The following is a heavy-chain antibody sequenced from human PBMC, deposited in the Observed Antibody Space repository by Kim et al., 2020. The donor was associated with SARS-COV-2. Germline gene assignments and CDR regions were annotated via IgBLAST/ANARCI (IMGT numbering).Heavy chain of an antibody. D-gene: IGHD1-26*01. J-gene: IGHJ2*01. CDR3: ARDLGEEILAGWFFDL. Sequence: GGSLRLSCESIGFSFSDYSMNWVRQAPGKGLEWVAYISSSGSYNYYSDSVKGRFTVSKDGARNSLYLQMDNMRVDDAAVYYCARDLGEEILAGWFFDLWCRGTRVIVSS. CDR1: GFSFSDYS. V-gene: IGHV3-21*01. CDR2: ISSSGSYN.